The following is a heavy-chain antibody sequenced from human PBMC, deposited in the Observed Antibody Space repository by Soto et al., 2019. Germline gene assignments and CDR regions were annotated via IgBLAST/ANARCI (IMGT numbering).Heavy chain of an antibody. D-gene: IGHD3-10*01. J-gene: IGHJ4*01. V-gene: IGHV3-21*01. CDR3: ARMDYNTVGWLAFDY. CDR1: GFTFSNFA. Sequence: EVQLVESGGGLVKPGGSLRLSCAASGFTFSNFAMNWVRQAPGKGLEWVSSISGSGDSTLYADSVKGRFTIVRDNAKNSLFLQMNSLRAEDTAVYYCARMDYNTVGWLAFDYWCQGILVTVSS. CDR2: ISGSGDST.